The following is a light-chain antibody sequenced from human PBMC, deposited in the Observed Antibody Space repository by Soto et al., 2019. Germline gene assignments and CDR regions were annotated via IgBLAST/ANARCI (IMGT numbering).Light chain of an antibody. CDR3: GSHTSGSTRV. Sequence: QALLAQPPSLFWSPRPSIPLSFPGPHSDVGGYDYVSWYQQHPDKAPKLMIYEVTKRPSGVSNRFSGSKSGNTASLTISGLQPEDEADYYCGSHTSGSTRVFGSGTKVTVL. J-gene: IGLJ1*01. CDR2: EVT. CDR1: HSDVGGYDY. V-gene: IGLV2-14*01.